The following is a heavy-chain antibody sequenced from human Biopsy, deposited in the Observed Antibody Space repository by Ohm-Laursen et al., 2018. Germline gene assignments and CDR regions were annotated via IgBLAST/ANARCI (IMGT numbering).Heavy chain of an antibody. CDR1: GGSISGYY. CDR2: VYDSEST. V-gene: IGHV4-59*08. CDR3: ASMPAAIHEPNYSYYGMHV. Sequence: SETLSLTCTVSGGSISGYYWSWIRRPPGKGLEWIGYVYDSESTDYNPSFQSRVTISVDTSKNQFSLKLTSVTAADTAVYYCASMPAAIHEPNYSYYGMHVWGQGTTVTVSS. J-gene: IGHJ6*02. D-gene: IGHD2-2*02.